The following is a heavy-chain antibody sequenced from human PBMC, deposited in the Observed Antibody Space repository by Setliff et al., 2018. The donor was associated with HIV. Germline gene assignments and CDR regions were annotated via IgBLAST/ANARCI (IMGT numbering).Heavy chain of an antibody. CDR2: INNGNGDT. V-gene: IGHV1-3*03. Sequence: ASVMVSCKASGYIFSNHALHWVRQAPGQRLEWMGWINNGNGDTKYSQDFRGRVTITRDSSASTAYMELSSLISEDMALYYCATGIAAAGGIDYWGQGTLVTVSS. CDR1: GYIFSNHA. J-gene: IGHJ4*02. D-gene: IGHD6-13*01. CDR3: ATGIAAAGGIDY.